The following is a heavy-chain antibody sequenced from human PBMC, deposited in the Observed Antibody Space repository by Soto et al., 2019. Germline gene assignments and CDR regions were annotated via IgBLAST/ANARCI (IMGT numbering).Heavy chain of an antibody. CDR1: GLTFTSYG. Sequence: ASVKVSCAASGLTFTSYGISCVRQAPGQGLDWMGWISAYNGNPNYAQKLQGRVTMTTDTSTSTAYMELRSLRSDDTAVYYCARVHKGVGFWSGYQKNFDYWGQGTLVTVSA. D-gene: IGHD3-3*01. CDR3: ARVHKGVGFWSGYQKNFDY. CDR2: ISAYNGNP. J-gene: IGHJ4*02. V-gene: IGHV1-18*04.